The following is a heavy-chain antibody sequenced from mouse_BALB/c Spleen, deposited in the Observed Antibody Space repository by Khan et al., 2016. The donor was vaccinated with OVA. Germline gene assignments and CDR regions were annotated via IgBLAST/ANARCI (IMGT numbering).Heavy chain of an antibody. CDR2: ISYSGRT. CDR3: AMGRTY. D-gene: IGHD4-1*01. CDR1: GYSITSDYA. Sequence: VQLKQSGPGLVKPSQSLSLTCTVTGYSITSDYAWNWIRQFPGNKLEWMGYISYSGRTSYNPSLNSRISVTRDTSKNQFFLQLNSVTTEDTATYYCAMGRTYWGQGTRVTVSA. J-gene: IGHJ3*01. V-gene: IGHV3-2*02.